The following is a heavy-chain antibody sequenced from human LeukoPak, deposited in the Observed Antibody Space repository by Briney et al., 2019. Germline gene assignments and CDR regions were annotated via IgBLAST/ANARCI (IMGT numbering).Heavy chain of an antibody. Sequence: SQTLSLTCTVSGGSISSGGYYWSWIRQHPGKGLEWIGYIYYSGSTYYNPSLKSRVTISVDTSKNQFSLKLSPVTAADTAVYYCARVADTYYYGMDVWGQGTTVTVSS. CDR3: ARVADTYYYGMDV. V-gene: IGHV4-31*03. J-gene: IGHJ6*02. D-gene: IGHD5-18*01. CDR2: IYYSGST. CDR1: GGSISSGGYY.